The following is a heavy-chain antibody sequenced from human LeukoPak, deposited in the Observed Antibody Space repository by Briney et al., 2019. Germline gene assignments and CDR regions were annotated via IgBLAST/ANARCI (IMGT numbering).Heavy chain of an antibody. J-gene: IGHJ4*02. V-gene: IGHV3-23*01. CDR3: AKDVVSGWSPRYFEK. CDR1: GFTFSSYG. Sequence: PGGSLRLSYAASGFTFSSYGMSWVRQAPGKGLEWVSGISGSGGSTYYADSVKGRFTISRDNSKNTLCLQMNSLSAEDTALYYCAKDVVSGWSPRYFEKWGQGTLVTVSS. CDR2: ISGSGGST. D-gene: IGHD6-19*01.